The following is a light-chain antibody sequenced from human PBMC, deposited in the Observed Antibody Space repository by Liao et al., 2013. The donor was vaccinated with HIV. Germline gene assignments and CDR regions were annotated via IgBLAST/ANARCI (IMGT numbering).Light chain of an antibody. CDR1: NIGTKT. CDR3: QVWDRSSDHVV. J-gene: IGLJ2*01. Sequence: SLVLTQPPSVSVAPGKTARISCGGNNIGTKTLHWYQQKPGQAPVLVIYYDSDRPSGIPERFSGSKSGNTATLTISRVEAGDEADYYCQVWDRSSDHVVFGGGTKLTVL. V-gene: IGLV3-21*04. CDR2: YDS.